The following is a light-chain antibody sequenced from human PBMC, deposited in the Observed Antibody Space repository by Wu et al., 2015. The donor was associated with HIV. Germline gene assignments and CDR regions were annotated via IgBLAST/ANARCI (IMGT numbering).Light chain of an antibody. V-gene: IGKV3-15*01. CDR1: QSVNSN. J-gene: IGKJ1*01. CDR3: QQFNDWPTWT. Sequence: EIVLTQSPVTLSVSPGDRATLSCRTSQSVNSNLAWYQQRPGQAPRLLIYDASTRATGIPARFSGSGSGTEFTLTISSMRSEDVAVYYCQQFNDWPTWTFGQGTKVEIK. CDR2: DAS.